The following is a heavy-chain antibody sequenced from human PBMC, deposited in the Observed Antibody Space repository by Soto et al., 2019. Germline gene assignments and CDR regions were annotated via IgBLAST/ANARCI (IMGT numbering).Heavy chain of an antibody. CDR3: TTGVAAATYFQH. CDR2: IKSKTDGGTT. Sequence: GGSLRLSCAASGFTFSNAWMSWVRQAPGKGLEWVGRIKSKTDGGTTDYAAPVKGRFTISRDDSKNTLYLQMNSLKTEDTAVYYCTTGVAAATYFQHWGQGTLVTVSS. D-gene: IGHD6-13*01. V-gene: IGHV3-15*01. CDR1: GFTFSNAW. J-gene: IGHJ1*01.